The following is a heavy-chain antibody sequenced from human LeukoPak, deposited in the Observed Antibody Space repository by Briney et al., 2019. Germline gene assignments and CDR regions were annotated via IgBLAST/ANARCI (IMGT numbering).Heavy chain of an antibody. CDR1: GGSINGYY. Sequence: SETLSLTCTVTGGSINGYYWSWIRQPPGKGLDWIAYTYYSGSTNYNPSLKSRVTISVDTSKNQFSLKLSSVTAADTAVYYCARETGIAARLFDYWGQGTLVTVSS. D-gene: IGHD6-6*01. V-gene: IGHV4-59*13. CDR3: ARETGIAARLFDY. J-gene: IGHJ4*02. CDR2: TYYSGST.